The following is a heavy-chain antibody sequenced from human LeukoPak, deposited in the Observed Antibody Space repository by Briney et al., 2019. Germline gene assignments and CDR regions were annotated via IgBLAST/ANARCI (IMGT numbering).Heavy chain of an antibody. Sequence: ASVKVSCKASGYLFTIYGISWVRQAPGQGLQWMGWINPYNGNTNYAQNLQGRVTMTTDTSTSTAYMELRSLRSDDAAVYYCARYDYYDSGGYPYWGQGTLVTVSS. CDR1: GYLFTIYG. CDR3: ARYDYYDSGGYPY. J-gene: IGHJ4*02. CDR2: INPYNGNT. V-gene: IGHV1-18*01. D-gene: IGHD3-22*01.